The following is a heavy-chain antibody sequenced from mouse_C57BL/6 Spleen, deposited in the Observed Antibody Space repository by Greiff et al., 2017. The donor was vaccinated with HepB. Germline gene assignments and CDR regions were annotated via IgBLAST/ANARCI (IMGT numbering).Heavy chain of an antibody. CDR2: ISYDGSN. D-gene: IGHD2-4*01. Sequence: EVQLVESGPGLVKPSQSLSLTCSVTGYSITSGYYWNWIRQFPGNNLEWMGYISYDGSNNYNPSLKNRISITRDTSKNQFFLKLNSVTTEDTATYYCAREEYDYDDYAMDYWGQGTSVTVSS. CDR3: AREEYDYDDYAMDY. V-gene: IGHV3-6*01. J-gene: IGHJ4*01. CDR1: GYSITSGYY.